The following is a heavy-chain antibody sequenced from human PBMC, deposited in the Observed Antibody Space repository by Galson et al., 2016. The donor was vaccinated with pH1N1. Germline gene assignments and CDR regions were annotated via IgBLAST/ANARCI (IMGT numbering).Heavy chain of an antibody. J-gene: IGHJ4*02. CDR2: IYWDDDK. CDR1: GFSLSTSGVG. Sequence: PALVKPTQTLTLTCTFSGFSLSTSGVGVGWIRQPPGKALEWLALIYWDDDKRYSPSLKSRLTITKDTSKNRVVLTMTNMDPVDTATYYCARINHGDYSNYFDYWGQGTLVTVSS. CDR3: ARINHGDYSNYFDY. D-gene: IGHD4-17*01. V-gene: IGHV2-5*02.